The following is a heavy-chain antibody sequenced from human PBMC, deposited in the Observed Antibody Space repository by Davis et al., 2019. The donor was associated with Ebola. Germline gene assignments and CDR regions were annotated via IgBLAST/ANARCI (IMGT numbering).Heavy chain of an antibody. CDR3: ARDRYGERYFDY. CDR2: ISSDGTNK. V-gene: IGHV3-30-3*01. CDR1: GFTFSSYG. J-gene: IGHJ4*02. D-gene: IGHD3-10*01. Sequence: GESLKISCAASGFTFSSYGLHWVRQAPGKGLEWVAVISSDGTNKYYADSVKGRFTISRDNSKNTLYLQMNSRRAEDTAGYYCARDRYGERYFDYGGQGTLVTVSS.